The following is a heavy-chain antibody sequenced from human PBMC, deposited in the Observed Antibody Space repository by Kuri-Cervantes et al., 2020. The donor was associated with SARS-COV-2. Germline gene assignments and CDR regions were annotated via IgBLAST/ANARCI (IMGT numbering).Heavy chain of an antibody. CDR1: GFTFSSYW. CDR3: ARVGEGAYYDSSGYYHTYYYGMDV. Sequence: LSLTCAASGFTFSSYWMHWVRQAPGKGPVWVSRINSDGSSTSYADSVKGRFTISRDNAKNTLYLQMNSLRAEDTAVYYCARVGEGAYYDSSGYYHTYYYGMDVWGQGTTVTVSS. J-gene: IGHJ6*02. V-gene: IGHV3-74*01. CDR2: INSDGSST. D-gene: IGHD3-22*01.